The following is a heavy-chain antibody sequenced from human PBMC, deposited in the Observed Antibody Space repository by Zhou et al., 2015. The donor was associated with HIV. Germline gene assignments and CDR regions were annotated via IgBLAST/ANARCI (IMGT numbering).Heavy chain of an antibody. CDR2: IIPIFGTA. D-gene: IGHD6-13*01. J-gene: IGHJ4*02. Sequence: QVQLVQSGAEVKKPGSSVKVSCKASGGTFSSYAISWVRQAPGQGLEWMGGIIPIFGTANYAQKFQGRVTITADESTSTAYMELSSLRSEDTAVYYCATSPQQLVPNKKYYFDYWGQGTLVTVSS. CDR3: ATSPQQLVPNKKYYFDY. CDR1: GGTFSSYA. V-gene: IGHV1-69*01.